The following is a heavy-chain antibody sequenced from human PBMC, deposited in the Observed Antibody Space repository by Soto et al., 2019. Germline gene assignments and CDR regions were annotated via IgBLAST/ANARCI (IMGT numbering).Heavy chain of an antibody. D-gene: IGHD3-3*01. CDR1: GFTFSSYA. CDR3: ASLPSITIFGVVISDY. V-gene: IGHV3-30-3*01. CDR2: ISYDGSNK. J-gene: IGHJ4*02. Sequence: GGSLRLSCAASGFTFSSYAMHWVRQAPGKGLEWVAVISYDGSNKYYADSVKGRFTISRDNSKNTLYLQMNSLRAEDTAVYYCASLPSITIFGVVISDYWGQGTLVTVSS.